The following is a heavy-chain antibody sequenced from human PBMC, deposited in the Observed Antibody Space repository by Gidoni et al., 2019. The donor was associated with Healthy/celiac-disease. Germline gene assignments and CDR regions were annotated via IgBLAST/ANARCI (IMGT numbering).Heavy chain of an antibody. D-gene: IGHD2-2*01. J-gene: IGHJ6*02. V-gene: IGHV3-49*05. CDR2: IRSKAYGGTT. CDR3: TSGVVPAAHYYGMDV. Sequence: EVQLVESGGGLVKPGRSLRLSCTASGFTFGDYAMSWFRQAPGKGLEWVGFIRSKAYGGTTEYAASVKGRFTISRDDSKSIAYLQMNSLKTEDTAVYYCTSGVVPAAHYYGMDVWGQGTTVTVSS. CDR1: GFTFGDYA.